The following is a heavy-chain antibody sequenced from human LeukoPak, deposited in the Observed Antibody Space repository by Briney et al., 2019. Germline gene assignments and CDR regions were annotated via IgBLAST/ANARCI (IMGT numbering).Heavy chain of an antibody. CDR2: INQDGSER. J-gene: IGHJ4*02. CDR3: ARTYYDFWSGSRNIYYFDY. V-gene: IGHV3-7*03. D-gene: IGHD3-3*01. CDR1: GFTFSRYW. Sequence: GGSLGLSCAASGFTFSRYWMSWVRQAPGKGLEWVANINQDGSERYSVDSVKGRFTISRDNAKNSLYLQMNSLRAEDTAVYYCARTYYDFWSGSRNIYYFDYWGQGTLVTVSS.